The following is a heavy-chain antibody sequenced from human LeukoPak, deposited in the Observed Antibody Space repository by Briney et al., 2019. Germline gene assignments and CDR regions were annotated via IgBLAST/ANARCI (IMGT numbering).Heavy chain of an antibody. V-gene: IGHV1-24*01. D-gene: IGHD3-9*01. CDR2: FDPEDGET. Sequence: ASVKVSCKVSGYTLTELSMHWVRQAPGKGLEWMGGFDPEDGETIYAQKFQGRVTMTEDTSTDTAYMELSSLRSEDTAVYYCATPAYDILTGRNPNRFDPWGQGTLVTVSS. CDR3: ATPAYDILTGRNPNRFDP. J-gene: IGHJ5*02. CDR1: GYTLTELS.